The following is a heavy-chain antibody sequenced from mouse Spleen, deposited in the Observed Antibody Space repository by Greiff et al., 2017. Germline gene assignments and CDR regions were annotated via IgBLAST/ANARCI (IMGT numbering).Heavy chain of an antibody. CDR2: IRSKSSNYAT. Sequence: EVKVVESGGGLVQPKGSLKLSCAASGFTFNTYAMHWVRQAPGKGLEWVGRIRSKSSNYATYYADSVKDRFTISRDDSQSMLYLQMNNLKTEDTAMYYCVIGNYFDYWGQGTTLTVSS. CDR1: GFTFNTYA. J-gene: IGHJ2*01. CDR3: VIGNYFDY. V-gene: IGHV10-3*01. D-gene: IGHD1-1*02.